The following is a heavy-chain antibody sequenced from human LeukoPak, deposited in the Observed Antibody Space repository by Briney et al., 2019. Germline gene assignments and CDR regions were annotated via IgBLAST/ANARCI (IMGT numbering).Heavy chain of an antibody. CDR3: ARQAGGYSSGWYQFHFDY. CDR2: INNYNGNA. D-gene: IGHD6-19*01. CDR1: GYTFTSYG. Sequence: ASVTVSCTASGYTFTSYGISWVRQAPGQGLEWMGWINNYNGNADYAQKLQGRVTVTTDTSTSTAYMELKSLRSDDTAVYYCARQAGGYSSGWYQFHFDYWGQGTLVTVSS. J-gene: IGHJ4*02. V-gene: IGHV1-18*04.